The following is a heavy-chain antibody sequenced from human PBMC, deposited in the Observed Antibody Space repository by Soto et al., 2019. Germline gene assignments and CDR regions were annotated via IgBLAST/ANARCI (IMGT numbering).Heavy chain of an antibody. V-gene: IGHV1-69*13. J-gene: IGHJ3*02. D-gene: IGHD6-6*01. Sequence: GASVKVSCKASGGTFSSYAISWVRQAPGQGLEWMGGIIPIFGTANYAQKFQGRVTITADESTSTAYMELSSLRSEDTAVYYCARDPYGWYSSSSNAFDIWGQGTMVTVSS. CDR3: ARDPYGWYSSSSNAFDI. CDR2: IIPIFGTA. CDR1: GGTFSSYA.